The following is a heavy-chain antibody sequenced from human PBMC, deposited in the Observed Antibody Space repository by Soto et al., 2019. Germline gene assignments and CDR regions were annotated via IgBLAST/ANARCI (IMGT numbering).Heavy chain of an antibody. CDR3: TTGGTMIAQYSFDY. CDR2: IKSKTDGGTT. CDR1: GFTFSNAW. Sequence: GGSLRLSCAASGFTFSNAWMSWVRQAPGKGLEWVGSIKSKTDGGTTDYAAPVKGRFTISRDDSKNTLYLQMNSLKTEDTAVYYCTTGGTMIAQYSFDYWGQGTLVTVSS. D-gene: IGHD3-22*01. V-gene: IGHV3-15*01. J-gene: IGHJ4*02.